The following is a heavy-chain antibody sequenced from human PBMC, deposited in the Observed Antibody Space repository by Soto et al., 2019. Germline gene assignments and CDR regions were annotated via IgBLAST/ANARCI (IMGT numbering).Heavy chain of an antibody. V-gene: IGHV1-2*02. J-gene: IGHJ4*02. Sequence: ASVKVSCKASGYTFTSYYIHWVRQAPGQGLEWMGWINPITGGTNYAPKFQGRVTMSRDTSITTAYMELSRLRSDDTAVYYCARNYYDSSDRDYLDYWGQGTPVTVSS. CDR2: INPITGGT. D-gene: IGHD3-22*01. CDR3: ARNYYDSSDRDYLDY. CDR1: GYTFTSYY.